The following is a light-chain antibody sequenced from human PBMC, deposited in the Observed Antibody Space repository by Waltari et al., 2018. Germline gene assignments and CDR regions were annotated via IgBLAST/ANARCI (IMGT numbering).Light chain of an antibody. CDR2: AAS. CDR3: QQIYSGVT. CDR1: ESISSF. V-gene: IGKV1-39*01. Sequence: DIQMTQSPSSVSASVGDRVNITCRTSESISSFLNWYQQTPGTAPKLLIYAASALQSDVPSRFSGRGSGTEFTLTISSLQPDDFATYYCQQIYSGVTFGPGTRVDLK. J-gene: IGKJ3*01.